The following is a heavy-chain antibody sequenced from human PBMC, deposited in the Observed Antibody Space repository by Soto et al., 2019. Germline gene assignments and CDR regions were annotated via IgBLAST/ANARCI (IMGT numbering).Heavy chain of an antibody. Sequence: QVQLVESGGGVVQPGRSLRLSCAASGFIFSTYGMHWVRQAPGKGLEWVAVIWYDGSNKYYADFVKGRFTISRDNSKNTLYLAMNSLRAEDTAVYYCARDRGYSGYGIDYWGQGTLVTVSS. D-gene: IGHD5-12*01. V-gene: IGHV3-33*01. J-gene: IGHJ4*02. CDR2: IWYDGSNK. CDR3: ARDRGYSGYGIDY. CDR1: GFIFSTYG.